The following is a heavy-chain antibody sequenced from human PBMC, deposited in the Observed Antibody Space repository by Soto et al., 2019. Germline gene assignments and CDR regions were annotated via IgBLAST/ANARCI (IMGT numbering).Heavy chain of an antibody. CDR1: GYTFTGYY. CDR2: INPNSGGT. J-gene: IGHJ5*02. CDR3: ARSYSSSRGGWFDP. D-gene: IGHD6-6*01. Sequence: ASVKVSCKASGYTFTGYYMHWVRQAPGQGLEWMGWINPNSGGTNYAQKFQGRVTMTRDTSISTAYMELSRLRSDDTAVYYCARSYSSSRGGWFDPWGQGTLVTVSS. V-gene: IGHV1-2*02.